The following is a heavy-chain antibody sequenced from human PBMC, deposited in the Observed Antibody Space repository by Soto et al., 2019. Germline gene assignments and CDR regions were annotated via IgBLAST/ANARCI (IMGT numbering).Heavy chain of an antibody. D-gene: IGHD3-10*01. J-gene: IGHJ6*02. CDR2: IIPIFGTA. Sequence: QVQLVQSGAEVKKPRSSVKVSCKASGGTFSSYAISWVRQAPGQGLEWMGGIIPIFGTANYAQKFQGRVTITADESTSTAYMELSSLRSEDTAVYYCARPMVRGVRYYYGMDVWGQGITVTVSS. CDR3: ARPMVRGVRYYYGMDV. CDR1: GGTFSSYA. V-gene: IGHV1-69*01.